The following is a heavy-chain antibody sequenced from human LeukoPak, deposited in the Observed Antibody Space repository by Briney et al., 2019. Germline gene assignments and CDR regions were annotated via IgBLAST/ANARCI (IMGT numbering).Heavy chain of an antibody. CDR2: ISWDGGVT. V-gene: IGHV3-43*01. Sequence: GGSLRLSCAASGFTFDDYMIHWVRHVPGKGLEWVSLISWDGGVTYYADSVKGRFTISRDNAKNSLYLQMNSLRAEDTAVYYCARGTIAAAGTNFDYWGQGTLVTVSS. CDR3: ARGTIAAAGTNFDY. D-gene: IGHD6-13*01. CDR1: GFTFDDYM. J-gene: IGHJ4*02.